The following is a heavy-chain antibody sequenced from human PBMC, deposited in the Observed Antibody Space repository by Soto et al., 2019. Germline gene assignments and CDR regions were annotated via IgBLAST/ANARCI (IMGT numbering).Heavy chain of an antibody. D-gene: IGHD2-21*01. CDR3: AKSPNFYCSSPYCYKCYFDF. J-gene: IGHJ4*02. V-gene: IGHV3-30*18. CDR2: ISYDGSDK. CDR1: GFTFNTYG. Sequence: QEQLVESGGGVVQPGRSLRLSCAASGFTFNTYGMHWLRQAPGKGLEWVAVISYDGSDKYYADSVKGRFIISRDNSKNTLYLQMNSLRAEDTAIYYCAKSPNFYCSSPYCYKCYFDFWGQGALVTVSS.